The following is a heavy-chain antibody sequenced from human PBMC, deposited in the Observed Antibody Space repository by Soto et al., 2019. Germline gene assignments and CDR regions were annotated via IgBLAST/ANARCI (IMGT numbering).Heavy chain of an antibody. CDR3: ARGYYDYSWGTYRPNDAFDI. CDR1: GYNLTNHG. Sequence: AQLMQSGPEVRKPGASVKVSCRASGYNLTNHGISWVRQAPGQGLGWMGWINSYDGETGYVARFQGRVSMSTEASQTKAYLYLRSLRSDDTAVYYCARGYYDYSWGTYRPNDAFDIWGQGTTVTVSS. CDR2: INSYDGET. D-gene: IGHD3-16*02. V-gene: IGHV1-18*04. J-gene: IGHJ3*02.